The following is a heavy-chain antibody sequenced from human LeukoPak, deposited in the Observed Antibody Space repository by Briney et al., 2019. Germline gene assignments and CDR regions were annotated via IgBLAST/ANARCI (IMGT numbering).Heavy chain of an antibody. J-gene: IGHJ4*02. CDR1: GFTFSSYD. CDR3: ATFTKSRSYTYYFDY. Sequence: GGSLRLSCAASGFTFSSYDMTWVRQAPGKGLEWVSYITSSGSTIYFPDSVQGRFTISRDNAKNSLYLQMSSLRAEDTAVYYCATFTKSRSYTYYFDYWGQGTLVTVSS. CDR2: ITSSGSTI. D-gene: IGHD2-2*02. V-gene: IGHV3-48*03.